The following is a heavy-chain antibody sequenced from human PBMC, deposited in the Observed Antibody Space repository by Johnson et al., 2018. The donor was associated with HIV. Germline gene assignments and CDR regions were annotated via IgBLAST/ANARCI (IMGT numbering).Heavy chain of an antibody. D-gene: IGHD6-13*01. CDR3: ARAPYSSSWYRDAFDI. CDR1: GFTFSSYA. V-gene: IGHV3-20*04. CDR2: INWNGDST. J-gene: IGHJ3*02. Sequence: VQLVESGGGVVQPGRSLRLSCAASGFTFSSYAMHWVRQAPGKGLEWVSGINWNGDSTGYAASVKGRFTISRDNAKNSLYLQMNSLRAEYTAVYYCARAPYSSSWYRDAFDIWGQGTMVTVSS.